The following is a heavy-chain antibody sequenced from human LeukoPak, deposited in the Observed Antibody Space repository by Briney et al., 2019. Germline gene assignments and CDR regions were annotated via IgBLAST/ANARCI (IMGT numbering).Heavy chain of an antibody. CDR1: GFIINSSA. Sequence: PVEASCKASGFIINSSAVQWVRQARGHRLDWIGSIVVVSGNTNYAQKFQERVTITRDMSTSTAYMELSSLRSEHTVVYYCAAGIRYFDWLLDQHFDYWPQGTLVSVSS. V-gene: IGHV1-58*01. J-gene: IGHJ4*02. CDR2: IVVVSGNT. CDR3: AAGIRYFDWLLDQHFDY. D-gene: IGHD3-9*01.